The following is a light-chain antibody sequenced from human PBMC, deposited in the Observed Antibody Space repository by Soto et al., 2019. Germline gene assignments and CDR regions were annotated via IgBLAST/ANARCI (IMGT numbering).Light chain of an antibody. CDR1: QSVSSN. Sequence: EIVMTQSPATLSVPPGERATLSCRASQSVSSNLAWYQQKPGQAPRLLIYGASTRATGTPARFSGSGSGTEFTLTISSLQSEDFAVYYGQQYNNWPRFGQGTKVEIK. J-gene: IGKJ1*01. CDR2: GAS. CDR3: QQYNNWPR. V-gene: IGKV3-15*01.